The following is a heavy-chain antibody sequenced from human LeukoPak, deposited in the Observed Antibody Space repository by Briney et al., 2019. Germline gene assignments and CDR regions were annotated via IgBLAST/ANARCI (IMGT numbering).Heavy chain of an antibody. Sequence: GGSLRLSCAASGFTFSSYAMSWVRQAPGKGLEWVSGISGSDGSTYYADSVKGRFTISRDNSKNTLYLQMNSLRAGDTAVYYCAKALRGDYSSSWYYWGQGTLVTVSS. V-gene: IGHV3-23*01. D-gene: IGHD6-13*01. CDR3: AKALRGDYSSSWYY. CDR1: GFTFSSYA. J-gene: IGHJ4*02. CDR2: ISGSDGST.